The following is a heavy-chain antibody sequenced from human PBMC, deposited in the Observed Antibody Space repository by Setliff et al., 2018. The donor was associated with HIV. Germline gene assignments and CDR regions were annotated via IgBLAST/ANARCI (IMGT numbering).Heavy chain of an antibody. CDR2: ISLSGST. CDR1: GYSLSSASY. Sequence: PSETLSLTCSVSGYSLSSASYWGWFRQSPEKGLEWIGSISLSGSTYYNPSLKSRVTISIDMSKNHFSLNLKSVTAADTAIYYCARGLTDPAAAGSWGQGMLVTVSS. J-gene: IGHJ5*02. CDR3: ARGLTDPAAAGS. V-gene: IGHV4-38-2*02. D-gene: IGHD6-13*01.